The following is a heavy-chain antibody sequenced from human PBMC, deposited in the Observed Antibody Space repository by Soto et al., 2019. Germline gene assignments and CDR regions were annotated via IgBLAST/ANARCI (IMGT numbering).Heavy chain of an antibody. CDR3: ARDWAAAGNIPPPDAFDI. D-gene: IGHD6-13*01. Sequence: GGSLRLSCAASGFTFSSYSMNWVRQAPGKGLEWVSSISSSSSYIYYADSVKGRFTISRDNAKNSLYLQMNSLRAEDTAVYYCARDWAAAGNIPPPDAFDIWGQGTMVTVSS. J-gene: IGHJ3*02. V-gene: IGHV3-21*01. CDR2: ISSSSSYI. CDR1: GFTFSSYS.